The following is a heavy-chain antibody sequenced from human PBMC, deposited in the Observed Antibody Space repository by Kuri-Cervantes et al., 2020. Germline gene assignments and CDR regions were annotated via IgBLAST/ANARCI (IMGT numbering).Heavy chain of an antibody. Sequence: SCTVSGGSISSGDYYWSWIRQPPGKGLEWIGYIYYSGSTYYNPSLKSRVTISVDTSKNQFSLKLSSVTAADTAVYYCARDNRVLRGGGMDVWGQGTTVTVSS. D-gene: IGHD3-10*01. CDR3: ARDNRVLRGGGMDV. V-gene: IGHV4-30-4*01. CDR2: IYYSGST. CDR1: GGSISSGDYY. J-gene: IGHJ6*02.